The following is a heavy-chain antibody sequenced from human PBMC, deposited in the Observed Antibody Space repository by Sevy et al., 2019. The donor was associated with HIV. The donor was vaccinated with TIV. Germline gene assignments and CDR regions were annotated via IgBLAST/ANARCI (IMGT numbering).Heavy chain of an antibody. Sequence: ASVKVSCKASGYTFTSYGISWVRQAPGQGLEWMGWISAYNGNTNYAQKLQGRVTMTTDTSTGTAYIELRSLRSDDTAVYYCASSASGVVVVAANPLYYYYGMDVWGQGTTVTVSS. CDR1: GYTFTSYG. CDR2: ISAYNGNT. CDR3: ASSASGVVVVAANPLYYYYGMDV. J-gene: IGHJ6*02. V-gene: IGHV1-18*01. D-gene: IGHD2-15*01.